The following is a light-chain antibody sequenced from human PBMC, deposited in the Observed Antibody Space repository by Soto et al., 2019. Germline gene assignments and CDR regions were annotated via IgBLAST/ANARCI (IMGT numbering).Light chain of an antibody. CDR1: QSVSSNY. J-gene: IGKJ1*01. Sequence: DIVLTQSPGTLSLSPGERATLSCRASQSVSSNYLAWHQQKPGQAPRLLIYGASSRATGIPDRFSGSGSGTDFTLTISRLEPEDFAVHFCQQYGSSPPWTFGQGTKVEI. V-gene: IGKV3-20*01. CDR2: GAS. CDR3: QQYGSSPPWT.